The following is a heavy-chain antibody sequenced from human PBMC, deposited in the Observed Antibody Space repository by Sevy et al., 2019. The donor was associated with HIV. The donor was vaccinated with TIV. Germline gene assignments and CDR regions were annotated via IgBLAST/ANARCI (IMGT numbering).Heavy chain of an antibody. J-gene: IGHJ4*02. CDR2: IWSDGAYQ. CDR3: ARGGYYYDNAAYYALDS. Sequence: GGSLRLSCAATGFTFSNYAMHWVRQAPGKGMEWVAIIWSDGAYQYHGDSVKGRFTISPDNSKNTQYLQMNNVRVEDTAVYYCARGGYYYDNAAYYALDSWGQGTLVTVSS. CDR1: GFTFSNYA. V-gene: IGHV3-33*01. D-gene: IGHD3-22*01.